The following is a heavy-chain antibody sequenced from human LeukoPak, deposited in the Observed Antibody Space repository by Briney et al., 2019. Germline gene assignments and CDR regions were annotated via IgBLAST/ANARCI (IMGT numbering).Heavy chain of an antibody. CDR1: GFTFSNYA. D-gene: IGHD2-15*01. V-gene: IGHV3-23*01. Sequence: GGSLRLSCAASGFTFSNYAVGWGRQAPGKGREWVSTISDSGGNTYHADSVKGRFTISRDNSKNTVYLQMNSLRAEDTAVYYCAKGNTGSFYSASDYWGQGTLVTVSS. J-gene: IGHJ4*02. CDR2: ISDSGGNT. CDR3: AKGNTGSFYSASDY.